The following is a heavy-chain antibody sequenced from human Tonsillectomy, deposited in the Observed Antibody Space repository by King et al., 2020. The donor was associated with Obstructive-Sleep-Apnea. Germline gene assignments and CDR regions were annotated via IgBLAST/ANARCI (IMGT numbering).Heavy chain of an antibody. CDR2: IRYDGSNK. Sequence: VQLVESGGGVVQPGGSLRLSCAASGFTFSSYGMHWVRQAPGKGLEWVAFIRYDGSNKYYADSVKGRFTISRDNSKNTLYLQMHSLRAEDTAVYYCAKEQTYGSGSYSWFDPWGQGTLVTVSS. V-gene: IGHV3-30*02. J-gene: IGHJ5*02. CDR3: AKEQTYGSGSYSWFDP. D-gene: IGHD3-10*01. CDR1: GFTFSSYG.